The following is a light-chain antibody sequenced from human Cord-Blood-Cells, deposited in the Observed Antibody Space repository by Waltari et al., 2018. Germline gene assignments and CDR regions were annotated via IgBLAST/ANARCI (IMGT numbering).Light chain of an antibody. V-gene: IGKV1-33*01. J-gene: IGKJ5*01. CDR2: DAS. Sequence: DIQLTQSPSSLSASVGVRGPITCQASQDISNYLNWYQQKPGKAPKLLIYDASNLETGVPSRFSGSGSATDFTFTISSLQPEDIATYYCQQYDNLPPMITFGQGTRLEIK. CDR1: QDISNY. CDR3: QQYDNLPPMIT.